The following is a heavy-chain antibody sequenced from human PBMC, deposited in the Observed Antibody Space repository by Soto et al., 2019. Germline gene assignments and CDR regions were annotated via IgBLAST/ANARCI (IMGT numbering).Heavy chain of an antibody. J-gene: IGHJ4*02. V-gene: IGHV5-51*01. D-gene: IGHD5-12*01. CDR2: IYPGDSDT. Sequence: GESLKISCEGSGYSFTSYWIGWVRQMPGKGLEWMGIIYPGDSDTRYSPSFQGQVTISADKSISTAYLQWSSLKASDTAMYYCARHPDIVATSTDYWGQGTLVTVSS. CDR1: GYSFTSYW. CDR3: ARHPDIVATSTDY.